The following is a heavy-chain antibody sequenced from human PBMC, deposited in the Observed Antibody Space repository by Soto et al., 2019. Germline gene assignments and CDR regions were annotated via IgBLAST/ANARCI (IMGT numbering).Heavy chain of an antibody. CDR2: INIDESNT. J-gene: IGHJ4*02. CDR1: GFSLDRHW. CDR3: ATEAVLHLAIES. V-gene: IGHV3-74*01. Sequence: EVQLVQSGGGLVQPGGSLRLSCAASGFSLDRHWMHWVRHPPGKGLVWVSRINIDESNTYYADSVKGRFTISRDNAKNTLYLQMNGLRAEDTAVYYCATEAVLHLAIESWGQGTLVTVAS.